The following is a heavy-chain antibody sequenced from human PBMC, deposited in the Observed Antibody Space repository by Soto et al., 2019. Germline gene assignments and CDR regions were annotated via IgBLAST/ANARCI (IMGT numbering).Heavy chain of an antibody. V-gene: IGHV1-69*06. J-gene: IGHJ6*02. D-gene: IGHD5-12*01. CDR1: GGTFSSYG. CDR2: IIPIFGTT. Sequence: QVQLVQSGAEVKKPGSSVKVSCKASGGTFSSYGISWVRQAPGQGLEWMGGIIPIFGTTNYAQMFQGRVTITAYKSTSTAYMELSSLRSEDTAVYYCARHSGYEQNYFYYYGMVVWGQGTTVTVSS. CDR3: ARHSGYEQNYFYYYGMVV.